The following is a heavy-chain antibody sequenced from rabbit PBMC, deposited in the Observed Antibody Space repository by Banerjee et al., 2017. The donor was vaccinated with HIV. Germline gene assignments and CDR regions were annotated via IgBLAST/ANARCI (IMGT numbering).Heavy chain of an antibody. CDR3: ARDLYAGSSFDV. CDR2: IYTGSSGST. J-gene: IGHJ3*01. D-gene: IGHD4-2*01. Sequence: QEQLEESGGDLVKPGASLTLTCTASGFSFSSSSYMCWVRQAPGKGLEWIACIYTGSSGSTYYASWAKGRFTISKTSSTTVTLQMTSLTAADTATYFCARDLYAGSSFDVWGQGTLVTVS. CDR1: GFSFSSSSY. V-gene: IGHV1S45*01.